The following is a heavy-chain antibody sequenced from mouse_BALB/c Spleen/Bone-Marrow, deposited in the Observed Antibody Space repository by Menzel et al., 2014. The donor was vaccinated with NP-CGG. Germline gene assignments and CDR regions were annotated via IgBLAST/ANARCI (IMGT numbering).Heavy chain of an antibody. V-gene: IGHV1-39*01. CDR2: IDPYYGGT. CDR1: GHSFTGYN. CDR3: ARGGIPPYYTMDY. Sequence: EVKLQESGPELEKPGASVKISCKASGHSFTGYNMNWVKRSNGKSLEWIGNIDPYYGGTSYNQKSKGKATLTVDKSSSTAYMQLKSLTSEDSAVYYCARGGIPPYYTMDYWGQGTSVTVSS. J-gene: IGHJ4*01.